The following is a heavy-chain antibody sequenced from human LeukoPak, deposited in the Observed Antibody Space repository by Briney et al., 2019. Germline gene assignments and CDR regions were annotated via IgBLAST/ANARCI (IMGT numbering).Heavy chain of an antibody. D-gene: IGHD3-10*01. CDR2: IKQDGSEK. Sequence: GGSLRLSCTASGLTFSNAWMSWVRQAPGKGLEWVANIKQDGSEKYYVDSLKGRFTISRDNAKNSLYLQMNSLRAEDTAVYYCARAYYNGFDAFDIWGQGTMVTVSS. CDR1: GLTFSNAW. V-gene: IGHV3-7*04. CDR3: ARAYYNGFDAFDI. J-gene: IGHJ3*02.